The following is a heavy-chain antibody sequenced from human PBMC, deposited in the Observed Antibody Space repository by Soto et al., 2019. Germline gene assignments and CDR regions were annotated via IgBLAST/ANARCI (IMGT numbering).Heavy chain of an antibody. CDR2: IGTAGDT. D-gene: IGHD3-10*01. J-gene: IGHJ4*02. CDR1: GFTFGSYD. Sequence: VGSLRLSCAASGFTFGSYDMHWVRQATGKGLEWVSAIGTAGDTYYPGSVKGRFTISRENAKNSLYLQMNSLRAGDTAVYYCARGRGLAFDYWGQGTLVTVSS. CDR3: ARGRGLAFDY. V-gene: IGHV3-13*01.